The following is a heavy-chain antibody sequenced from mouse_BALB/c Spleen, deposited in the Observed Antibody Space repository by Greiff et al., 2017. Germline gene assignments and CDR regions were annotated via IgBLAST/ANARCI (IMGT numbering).Heavy chain of an antibody. D-gene: IGHD2-4*01. CDR1: GFSLTSYG. V-gene: IGHV2-2*02. Sequence: VKVVESGPGLVQPSQSLSITCTVSGFSLTSYGVHWVRQSPGKGLEWLGVIWSGGSTDYNAAFISRLSISKDNSKSQVFFKMNSLQANDTAIYYCARTYDYDVAWFAYWGQGTLVTVSA. CDR3: ARTYDYDVAWFAY. J-gene: IGHJ3*01. CDR2: IWSGGST.